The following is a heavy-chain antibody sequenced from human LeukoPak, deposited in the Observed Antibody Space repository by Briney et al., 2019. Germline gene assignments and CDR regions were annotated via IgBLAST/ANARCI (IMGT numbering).Heavy chain of an antibody. CDR3: AKNSGSYSYYSDY. Sequence: PGGSLRLSCAASVFTFSSYCMHWVRQAPCKGLEWLAVISYDGSNKYYADSVKGRFTISRDNSKNTLYLQMNSLRAEDTAVYYCAKNSGSYSYYSDYWGQGTLVTVSS. D-gene: IGHD1-26*01. V-gene: IGHV3-30*18. CDR1: VFTFSSYC. CDR2: ISYDGSNK. J-gene: IGHJ4*02.